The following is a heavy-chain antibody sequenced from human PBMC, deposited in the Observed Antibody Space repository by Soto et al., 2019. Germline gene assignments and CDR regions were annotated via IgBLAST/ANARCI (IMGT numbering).Heavy chain of an antibody. Sequence: QVQLVESGGGLVKPGGTLTLSCEVSGFTFSVNYMTWIRQAPGKGLEWVSYISGGSDYSYYADSVKGRFTVSRDNAKNSLYLQMTRLRVEDTAVYYCARVKSNSGRRFYFDYWGQGALVTVSS. V-gene: IGHV3-11*05. CDR2: ISGGSDYS. CDR3: ARVKSNSGRRFYFDY. D-gene: IGHD3-10*01. CDR1: GFTFSVNY. J-gene: IGHJ4*02.